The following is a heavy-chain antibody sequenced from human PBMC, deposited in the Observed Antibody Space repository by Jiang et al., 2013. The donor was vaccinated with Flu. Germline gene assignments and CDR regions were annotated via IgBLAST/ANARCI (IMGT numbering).Heavy chain of an antibody. Sequence: RSLRLSCAASGFTFSSYGMHWVRQAPGKGLEWVAVIWYDGSNKYYADSVKGRFTISRDNSKNTLYLQMNSLRAEDTAVYYCARGVVVAASGAFDIWGQGTMVTVSS. D-gene: IGHD2-15*01. J-gene: IGHJ3*02. CDR3: ARGVVVAASGAFDI. CDR1: GFTFSSYG. CDR2: IWYDGSNK. V-gene: IGHV3-33*01.